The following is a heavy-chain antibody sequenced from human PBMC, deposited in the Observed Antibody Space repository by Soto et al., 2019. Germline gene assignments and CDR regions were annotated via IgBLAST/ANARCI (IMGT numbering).Heavy chain of an antibody. CDR2: IRSKAYGGTT. V-gene: IGHV3-49*03. CDR3: TRDQLWFGELLSDY. D-gene: IGHD3-10*01. CDR1: GFTFGDYA. Sequence: GGSLRLSCTASGFTFGDYAMSWFRQAPGKGLEWVGFIRSKAYGGTTEYAASVKGRFTISRDDSKSIAYLQMNSLETEDTAVYYCTRDQLWFGELLSDYWGQGTLVTVSS. J-gene: IGHJ4*02.